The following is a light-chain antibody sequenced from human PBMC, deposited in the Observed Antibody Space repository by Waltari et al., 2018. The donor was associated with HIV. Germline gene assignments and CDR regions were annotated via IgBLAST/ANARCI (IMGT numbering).Light chain of an antibody. CDR2: GNN. V-gene: IGLV1-44*01. CDR3: AAWDDTPTGHVL. J-gene: IGLJ3*02. CDR1: TSNIGTNV. Sequence: QSVLAQPPSVSGTPGQRVTISCSGTTSNIGTNVVNWYQQVPGMAPKLLISGNNLRPSGCPDRFSGFKSGTSASLAINGLQSEDEADYYCAAWDDTPTGHVLFGGGTKVTVL.